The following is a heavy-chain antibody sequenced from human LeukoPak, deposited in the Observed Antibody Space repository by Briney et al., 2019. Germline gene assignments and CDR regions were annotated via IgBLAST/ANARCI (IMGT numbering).Heavy chain of an antibody. CDR3: ARGYGARYYYYMDV. CDR1: GFTFSSYW. V-gene: IGHV3-74*01. D-gene: IGHD4-17*01. Sequence: GGSLRLSCAASGFTFSSYWMHWARQAPGKGLVWVSRINSDGSSTSYADSVKGRFTISRDNAKNTLYLQMNSLRAEDTAVYYCARGYGARYYYYMDVWGKGTTVTVSS. J-gene: IGHJ6*03. CDR2: INSDGSST.